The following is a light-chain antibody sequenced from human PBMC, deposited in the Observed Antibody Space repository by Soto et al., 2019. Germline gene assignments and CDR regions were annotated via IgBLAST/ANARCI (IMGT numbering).Light chain of an antibody. Sequence: EIVMTQSPATLSVSPGERATHSCRASQSVSGNLAWYQQKPGQAPRLLIYGASTRATGITVRFSGSGSGTEFTLTISSLQSEDFAVYYCQQYNNWPQTFGQGTKVEIK. CDR1: QSVSGN. CDR3: QQYNNWPQT. V-gene: IGKV3-15*01. J-gene: IGKJ1*01. CDR2: GAS.